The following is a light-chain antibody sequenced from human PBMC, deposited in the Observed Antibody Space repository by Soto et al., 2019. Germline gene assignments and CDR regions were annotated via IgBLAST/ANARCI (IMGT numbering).Light chain of an antibody. CDR3: QQCFSSPWT. CDR1: QTIGKY. V-gene: IGKV1-39*01. J-gene: IGKJ3*01. CDR2: DAS. Sequence: DLQMTHSPSSLSVSVGATVTITCLASQTIGKYLNWYQQQPGKVPKLLIYDASYLQSGIPSRFSGSESGTDFTLNISDLRSEDFATYYCQQCFSSPWTFGPGTKVDIK.